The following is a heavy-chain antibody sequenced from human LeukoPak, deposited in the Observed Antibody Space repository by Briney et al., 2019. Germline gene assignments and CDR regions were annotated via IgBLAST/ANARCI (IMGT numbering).Heavy chain of an antibody. V-gene: IGHV1-69*04. D-gene: IGHD3-22*01. CDR3: ARVQHYYDSSGYPNKGGTDY. Sequence: GSSVKVSCKASGGTFSSYAISWVRQAPGQGLEWMGRIIPILGIANYAQKFQGRVTITADKSTSTAYMELSSLRSEDTAVYYCARVQHYYDSSGYPNKGGTDYWGQGTLVTVSS. CDR2: IIPILGIA. CDR1: GGTFSSYA. J-gene: IGHJ4*02.